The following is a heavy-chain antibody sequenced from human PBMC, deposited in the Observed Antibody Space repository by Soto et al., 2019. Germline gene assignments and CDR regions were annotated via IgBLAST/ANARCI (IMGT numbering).Heavy chain of an antibody. CDR3: ARRYCSSTSCYYFDY. CDR1: GYSFTTYW. Sequence: GESLKISSKGSGYSFTTYWIGCVRQMPGKGLEVMGISYPGDSETRLSPSFQGQVTISADMSISAAYLQWSSLKASDTAMSYCARRYCSSTSCYYFDYWGQGTLVTVSS. CDR2: SYPGDSET. D-gene: IGHD2-2*01. J-gene: IGHJ4*02. V-gene: IGHV5-51*01.